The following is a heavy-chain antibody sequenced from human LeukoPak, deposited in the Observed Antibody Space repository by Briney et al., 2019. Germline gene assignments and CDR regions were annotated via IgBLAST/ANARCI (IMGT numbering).Heavy chain of an antibody. V-gene: IGHV1-8*02. CDR1: GYTFTGYY. D-gene: IGHD3-3*01. CDR2: INPNSGNT. CDR3: ARVGSFWSGYYGYHDAFDI. Sequence: GASVKVSCKASGYTFTGYYMHWVRQAPGQGLEWMGWINPNSGNTGYAQKFQGRVTMTRNTSISTAYMELSSLRSEDTAVYYCARVGSFWSGYYGYHDAFDIWGQGTMVTVSS. J-gene: IGHJ3*02.